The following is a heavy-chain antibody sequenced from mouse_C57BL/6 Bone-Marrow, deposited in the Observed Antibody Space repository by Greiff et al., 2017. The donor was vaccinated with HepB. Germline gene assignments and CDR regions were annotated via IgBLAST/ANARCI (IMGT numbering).Heavy chain of an antibody. Sequence: VKLQESGAELARPGASVKLSCKASGYTFTSYGISWVKQRTGQGLEWIGEIYPRSGNTYYNEKFKGKATLTADKSSSTAYMELRSLTFEDSAVYFCARSKGNYNAMDYWGQGTSVTVSS. D-gene: IGHD2-1*01. CDR3: ARSKGNYNAMDY. CDR1: GYTFTSYG. V-gene: IGHV1-81*01. J-gene: IGHJ4*01. CDR2: IYPRSGNT.